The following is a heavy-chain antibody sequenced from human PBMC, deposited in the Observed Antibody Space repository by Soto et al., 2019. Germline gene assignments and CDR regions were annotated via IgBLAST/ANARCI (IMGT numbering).Heavy chain of an antibody. D-gene: IGHD1-1*01. V-gene: IGHV1-69*19. CDR2: IYPMFGAA. CDR1: GGTFNTYA. J-gene: IGHJ4*02. Sequence: QVQLVQSGAEMKKPGSSVKVSCQSSGGTFNTYAMNWVRQAPGQGPEWMGDIYPMFGAANYAPKFQGRVTITADEYTGTSYMQLSSLTLEDTALYFCAREVQVHTPAFGYWGQGSLVTVSS. CDR3: AREVQVHTPAFGY.